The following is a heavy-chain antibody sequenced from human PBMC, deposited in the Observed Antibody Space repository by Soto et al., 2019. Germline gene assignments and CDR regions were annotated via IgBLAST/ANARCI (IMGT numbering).Heavy chain of an antibody. CDR1: GGSISSYY. CDR2: IYTSGST. J-gene: IGHJ3*02. Sequence: XETLSLTCTVSGGSISSYYWSWIRQPAGKGLEWIGRIYTSGSTNYNPSLKSRVTMSVDTSKNQFSLKLSSVTAADTAVYYCATTVTTMARDAFDIWGQGTMVTVSS. D-gene: IGHD4-17*01. V-gene: IGHV4-4*07. CDR3: ATTVTTMARDAFDI.